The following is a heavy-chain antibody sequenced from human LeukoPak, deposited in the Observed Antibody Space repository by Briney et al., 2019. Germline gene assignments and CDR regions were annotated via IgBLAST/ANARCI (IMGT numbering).Heavy chain of an antibody. CDR2: IYHTGDT. CDR1: GGSMRDYF. V-gene: IGHV4-59*01. D-gene: IGHD5-12*01. CDR3: AGLSAYDAGFDP. Sequence: SETLSLTCTVSGGSMRDYFWTWIRQPPGKGLEWIGQIYHTGDTDYSPSLKSRLTMSLGTSKSHFSLKLNSVTAADTAVYYCAGLSAYDAGFDPWGQGALVSVSS. J-gene: IGHJ5*02.